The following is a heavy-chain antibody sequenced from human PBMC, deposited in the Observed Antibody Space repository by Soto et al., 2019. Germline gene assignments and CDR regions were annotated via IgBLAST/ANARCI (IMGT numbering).Heavy chain of an antibody. V-gene: IGHV1-69*02. D-gene: IGHD1-26*01. CDR3: PRPLYFSAPYYYYSRMPL. CDR2: IIPILGIA. Sequence: QVQLVQSGAEVKKPGSSVKVSCKASGGTFSSYTISWVRQAPGQGLEWMGRIIPILGIANHAQKFQGRVTIPPHNPTPPPSMDLSRLSSAHTAVYYCPRPLYFSAPYYYYSRMPLSGHLTTVTLSS. J-gene: IGHJ6*02. CDR1: GGTFSSYT.